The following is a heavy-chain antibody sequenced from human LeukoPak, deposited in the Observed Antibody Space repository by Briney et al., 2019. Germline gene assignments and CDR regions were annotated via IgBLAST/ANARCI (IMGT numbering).Heavy chain of an antibody. D-gene: IGHD2-2*01. CDR2: ISDGDADT. J-gene: IGHJ6*03. Sequence: GGSLRLSCAASGFSFRSFTMHWVRQAPGKGLEWVSGISDGDADTRYADSVKGRFTISRDNSKNTVYLQMSSLIAEDTAVYYCASTRAGYYYYYYMDVWGKGTTVTVSS. CDR3: ASTRAGYYYYYYMDV. CDR1: GFSFRSFT. V-gene: IGHV3-23*01.